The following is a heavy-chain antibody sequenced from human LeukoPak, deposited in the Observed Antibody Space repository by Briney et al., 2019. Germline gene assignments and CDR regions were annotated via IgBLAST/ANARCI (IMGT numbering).Heavy chain of an antibody. Sequence: PSETLSLTCTVSGGSISSSSYYWGWIRQPPGKGLEWIGSIYYSGSTYYNPSLKSRVTISVDTSKNQFSLKLSSVTAADTAVYYCARRPYGGKMAGTFDYWGQGTLVTVSS. CDR2: IYYSGST. CDR3: ARRPYGGKMAGTFDY. V-gene: IGHV4-39*01. J-gene: IGHJ4*02. D-gene: IGHD2-15*01. CDR1: GGSISSSSYY.